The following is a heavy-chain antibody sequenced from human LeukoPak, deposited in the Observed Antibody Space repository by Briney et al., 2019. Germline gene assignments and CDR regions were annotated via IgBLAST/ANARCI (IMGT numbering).Heavy chain of an antibody. V-gene: IGHV3-48*01. J-gene: IGHJ4*02. CDR3: ASTSDYYGSGSYGWFDY. Sequence: GGSLRLSCAASGFTFSSYSVNWVRQAPGKGLEWVSYISSSSSTIYYADSVKGRFTISRDNAKNSLYLQMNSLRAEDTAVYYCASTSDYYGSGSYGWFDYWGQGTLVTVSS. CDR2: ISSSSSTI. D-gene: IGHD3-10*01. CDR1: GFTFSSYS.